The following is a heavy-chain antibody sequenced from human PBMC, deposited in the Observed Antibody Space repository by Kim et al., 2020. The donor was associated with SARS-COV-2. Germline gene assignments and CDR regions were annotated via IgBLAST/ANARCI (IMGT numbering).Heavy chain of an antibody. Sequence: GGSLRLSCAASGFTVSSNYMSWVRQAPGKGLEWVSVIYSGGSTYYADSLKGRFTISRDNSKNTLYLQMNSLRAEDTAVYYCVQSEDYGDYYWYFDLWGRGTLVTVSS. V-gene: IGHV3-53*01. D-gene: IGHD4-17*01. CDR2: IYSGGST. CDR3: VQSEDYGDYYWYFDL. J-gene: IGHJ2*01. CDR1: GFTVSSNY.